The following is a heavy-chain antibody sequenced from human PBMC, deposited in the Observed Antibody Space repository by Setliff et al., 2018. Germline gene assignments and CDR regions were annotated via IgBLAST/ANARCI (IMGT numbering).Heavy chain of an antibody. Sequence: SETLSLTCTVSGASISSGTYFWSWIRQPAGKGLEWIGHIYISGSTSYNPSLNSQVTISLDTSKNQFSLKLRSVTAADTAVYYCASERESASRQTYFDSWGQGTLVTVSS. CDR2: IYISGST. CDR3: ASERESASRQTYFDS. J-gene: IGHJ4*02. V-gene: IGHV4-61*09. D-gene: IGHD2-15*01. CDR1: GASISSGTYF.